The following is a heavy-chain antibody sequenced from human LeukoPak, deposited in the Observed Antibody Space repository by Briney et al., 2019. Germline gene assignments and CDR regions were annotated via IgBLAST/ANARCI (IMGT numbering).Heavy chain of an antibody. Sequence: GGSLRLSCAASGSTFRSYGMHWVRQAPGKGLEWVAVISDDGDNKYYADSVKGRFTISRDNSRNTLYLQMNSLRAEDTAVYYCAREGYYRDYFDYWGQGTLVTVSS. V-gene: IGHV3-30-3*01. CDR3: AREGYYRDYFDY. CDR1: GSTFRSYG. J-gene: IGHJ4*02. D-gene: IGHD3-3*01. CDR2: ISDDGDNK.